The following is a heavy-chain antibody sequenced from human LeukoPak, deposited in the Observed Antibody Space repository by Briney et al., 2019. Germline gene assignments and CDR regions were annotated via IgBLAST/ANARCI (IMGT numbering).Heavy chain of an antibody. CDR3: ARVGYDFWSGYLNWFDP. CDR2: MNPNSGNT. D-gene: IGHD3-3*01. J-gene: IGHJ5*02. V-gene: IGHV1-8*01. CDR1: GYTFTSYD. Sequence: ASVKVSCKASGYTFTSYDIYWVRQATGQGLEWMGWMNPNSGNTGYAQKFQGRVTMTRNTSISTAYMELSSLRSEDTAVYYCARVGYDFWSGYLNWFDPWGQGTLVTVSS.